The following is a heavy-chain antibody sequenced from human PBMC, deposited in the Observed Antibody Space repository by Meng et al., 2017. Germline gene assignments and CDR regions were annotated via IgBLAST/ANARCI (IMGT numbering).Heavy chain of an antibody. D-gene: IGHD3-22*01. V-gene: IGHV1-46*01. CDR1: GYTFTSYY. CDR3: ARSINMIVVAGFDYYYGMDV. CDR2: IHPSGGST. Sequence: ASVTVSCQASGYTFTSYYMHWLRQAPGQGLEWMGIIHPSGGSTSYAQKFQGRVTMTRDTSTITVYMELSSLRSEDTAVYYGARSINMIVVAGFDYYYGMDVWGQGTTVTVSS. J-gene: IGHJ6*02.